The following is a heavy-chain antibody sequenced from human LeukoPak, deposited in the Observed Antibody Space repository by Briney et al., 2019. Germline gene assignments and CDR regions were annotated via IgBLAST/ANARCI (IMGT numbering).Heavy chain of an antibody. D-gene: IGHD6-13*01. J-gene: IGHJ5*02. CDR1: GFTFSSYG. CDR2: ISYDGSNK. Sequence: GRSLRLSCAASGFTFSSYGMHWVRQAPGKGLEWVAVISYDGSNKYYADSVKGRFTISRDNSKNTLYLQMNSLRAEDTAVYYCAKVSTTSTGYSSSWYYKTYNWFDPWGQGTLVTVSS. CDR3: AKVSTTSTGYSSSWYYKTYNWFDP. V-gene: IGHV3-30*18.